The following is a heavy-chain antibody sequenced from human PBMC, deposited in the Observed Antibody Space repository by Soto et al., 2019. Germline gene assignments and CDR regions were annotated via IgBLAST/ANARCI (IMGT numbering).Heavy chain of an antibody. CDR3: ARAMTTPTRGNYYYYYGMDV. CDR1: GYTFTSYD. J-gene: IGHJ6*02. V-gene: IGHV1-8*01. CDR2: MNPNSGNT. D-gene: IGHD4-17*01. Sequence: QVQLVQSGAEVKKPGASVKVSCKASGYTFTSYDINWVRQATGQGLEWMGLMNPNSGNTGYAQKLQGRVTMTRNTSISTAYMELSSLRSEDTAVYYCARAMTTPTRGNYYYYYGMDVWGQGTTVTVSS.